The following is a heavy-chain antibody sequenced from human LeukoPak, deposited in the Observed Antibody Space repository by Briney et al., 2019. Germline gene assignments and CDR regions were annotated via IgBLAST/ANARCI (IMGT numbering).Heavy chain of an antibody. Sequence: PGGSLRLSCAASGFTFSSYGMHWVRQAPGKGLEWVAFIRYDGSNKYYADSVKGRFTISRDNSKNTLYLQMNSLRAEDTAVYYCAKNVGRAAAGTGGYYFNYWGQGTLVTVSS. CDR3: AKNVGRAAAGTGGYYFNY. CDR2: IRYDGSNK. J-gene: IGHJ4*02. D-gene: IGHD6-13*01. V-gene: IGHV3-30*02. CDR1: GFTFSSYG.